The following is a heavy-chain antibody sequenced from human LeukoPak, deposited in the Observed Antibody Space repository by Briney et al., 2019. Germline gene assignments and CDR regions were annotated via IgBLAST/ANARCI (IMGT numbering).Heavy chain of an antibody. CDR3: ARAMGYYDSSGYYLQDY. Sequence: ASVKVSCKASGYTFTGYYMHWVRQAPGQGLEWMGRINPNSGGTNYAQKFQGRVTMTRDTSISTAYMELSRLRSDDTAVYYCARAMGYYDSSGYYLQDYWGQGTLVTVSS. J-gene: IGHJ4*02. CDR1: GYTFTGYY. V-gene: IGHV1-2*06. CDR2: INPNSGGT. D-gene: IGHD3-22*01.